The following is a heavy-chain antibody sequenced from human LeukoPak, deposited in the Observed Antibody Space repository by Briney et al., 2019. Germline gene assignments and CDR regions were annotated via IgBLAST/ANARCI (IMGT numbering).Heavy chain of an antibody. D-gene: IGHD4-17*01. CDR3: ARDYYGDYYQSGYGMDV. J-gene: IGHJ6*02. Sequence: GGSLRLSCAASGFTFSAYSMNWVRQAPGKGLEWVSSISGSGSFKFYTDSVKGRFTISRDNVKRSLHLQLSSLRAEDTAVYYCARDYYGDYYQSGYGMDVWGQETTVTVSS. CDR1: GFTFSAYS. V-gene: IGHV3-21*01. CDR2: ISGSGSFK.